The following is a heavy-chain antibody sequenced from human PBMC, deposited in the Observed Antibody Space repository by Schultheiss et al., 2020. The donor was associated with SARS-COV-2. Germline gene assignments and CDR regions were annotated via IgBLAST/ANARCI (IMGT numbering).Heavy chain of an antibody. CDR1: GESFSAYY. V-gene: IGHV4-34*01. J-gene: IGHJ6*02. CDR2: INHRGST. CDR3: ARDAGLTPTGGRGMDV. D-gene: IGHD3-16*01. Sequence: SQTLSLTCAVCGESFSAYYWGCIRQPPGKGLKWIGDINHRGSTNYNPSLKSRLTMSVDASKIQFSLRLSSVTAADTAVYYCARDAGLTPTGGRGMDVWGQGTTVTVSS.